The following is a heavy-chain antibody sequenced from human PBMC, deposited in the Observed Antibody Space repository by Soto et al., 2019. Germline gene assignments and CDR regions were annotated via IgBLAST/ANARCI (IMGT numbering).Heavy chain of an antibody. CDR2: ISGSGGST. V-gene: IGHV3-23*01. J-gene: IGHJ4*02. D-gene: IGHD2-15*01. Sequence: GGSLRLSCAASGFTFSSYSMNWVRQAPGKGLEWVSSISGSGGSTYYADSVKGRFTISRDNSKNTLYLQMNSLRAEDAAVYYCAKDLVGSNADYFDYWGQGTLVTVSS. CDR1: GFTFSSYS. CDR3: AKDLVGSNADYFDY.